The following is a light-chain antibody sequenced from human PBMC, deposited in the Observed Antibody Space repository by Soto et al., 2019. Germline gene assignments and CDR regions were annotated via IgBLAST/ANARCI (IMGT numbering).Light chain of an antibody. CDR2: DAS. J-gene: IGKJ1*01. V-gene: IGKV1-33*01. CDR1: QDISNY. Sequence: DIQMTQSPSSLSASVGDRVTITCQASQDISNYLNWYQQKLGKAPKLLIYDASNLETGVPSRFSGSGSRTHYSLTISSLQPEDFATYYCHQYDSLPPTFGQGTKVDI. CDR3: HQYDSLPPT.